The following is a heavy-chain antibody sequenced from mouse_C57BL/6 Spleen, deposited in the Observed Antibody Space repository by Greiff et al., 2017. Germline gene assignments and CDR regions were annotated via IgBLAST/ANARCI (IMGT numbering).Heavy chain of an antibody. V-gene: IGHV1-55*01. J-gene: IGHJ4*01. CDR2: IYPGSGST. Sequence: QVQLQQPGAELVKPGASVKMSCKASGYTFTSYWITWVKQRPGQGLEWIGDIYPGSGSTTYNEKFKSKATLTVETSSSTAYMQLSSLTAEDSAVYYCARRAGYVLYWGQGTSVTVSS. D-gene: IGHD2-2*01. CDR1: GYTFTSYW. CDR3: ARRAGYVLY.